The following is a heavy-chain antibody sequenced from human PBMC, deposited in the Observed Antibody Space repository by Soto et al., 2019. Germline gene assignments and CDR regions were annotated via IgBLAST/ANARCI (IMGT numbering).Heavy chain of an antibody. D-gene: IGHD2-21*02. J-gene: IGHJ6*02. V-gene: IGHV3-21*01. CDR1: GFTFSSYS. Sequence: SGGSLRLSCAASGFTFSSYSMNWVRQAPGKGLEWVSSISSSSSYIYYADSVKGRFTISRDNAKNSLYLQMNSLRAEDTAVYYCARAPWGGDSYGMDVWGQGTTVTVSS. CDR3: ARAPWGGDSYGMDV. CDR2: ISSSSSYI.